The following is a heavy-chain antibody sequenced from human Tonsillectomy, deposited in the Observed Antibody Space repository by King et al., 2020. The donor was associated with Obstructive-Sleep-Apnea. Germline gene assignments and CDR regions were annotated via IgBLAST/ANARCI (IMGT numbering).Heavy chain of an antibody. CDR3: AGDRNWAFDY. J-gene: IGHJ4*02. CDR2: INSISATI. D-gene: IGHD7-27*01. CDR1: GLTFSSYS. Sequence: VQLVESGGGLVQPWGSLRLSCAGSGLTFSSYSMNWGLQAPGEGVEWISFINSISATISYADSVKVRFTNARYNAKNSLYLQMNSLRAEDTALYYCAGDRNWAFDYWGQGTLVTVSS. V-gene: IGHV3-48*04.